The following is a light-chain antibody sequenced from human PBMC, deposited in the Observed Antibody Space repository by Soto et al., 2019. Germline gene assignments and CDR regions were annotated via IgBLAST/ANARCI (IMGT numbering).Light chain of an antibody. Sequence: DIQMTQSPSTLSASVGDRVTITCRASQSISSWLAWYQQKPGKAPKLLIYKASSLESGVPSRFSGSGSGTEFTLTISSLQPDDFAPDYCQQYISSWTFGQGTKVEIK. CDR3: QQYISSWT. CDR1: QSISSW. CDR2: KAS. V-gene: IGKV1-5*03. J-gene: IGKJ1*01.